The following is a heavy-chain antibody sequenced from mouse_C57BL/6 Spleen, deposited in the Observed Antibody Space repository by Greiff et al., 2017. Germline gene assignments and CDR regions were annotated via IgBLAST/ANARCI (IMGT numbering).Heavy chain of an antibody. D-gene: IGHD2-4*01. CDR1: GYTFTSYW. V-gene: IGHV1-59*01. Sequence: QVQLQQPGAELVRPGTSVKLSCKASGYTFTSYWMHWVKQRPGQGLEWIGVIDPSDSYTNYNQKFKGKATLTVDTSSSTAYMQLSSLTSEDSAVYYCARSGGLRGDWYFDVWGTGTTVTVSS. J-gene: IGHJ1*03. CDR3: ARSGGLRGDWYFDV. CDR2: IDPSDSYT.